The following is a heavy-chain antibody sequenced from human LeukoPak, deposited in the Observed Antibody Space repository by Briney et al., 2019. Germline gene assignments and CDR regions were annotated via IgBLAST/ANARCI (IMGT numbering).Heavy chain of an antibody. CDR3: ARHAWDLVLGDLYYSYYMDV. CDR1: GGSISSSSYY. V-gene: IGHV4-39*01. J-gene: IGHJ6*03. CDR2: IYYSGST. D-gene: IGHD3-16*01. Sequence: SETLSLTCTVSGGSISSSSYYWGWIRQPPRKGLEWIGSIYYSGSTYYNPSLKSRVTISVDTSKNQFSLKVRSVTAADTAVYYCARHAWDLVLGDLYYSYYMDVWGKGTTVTVSS.